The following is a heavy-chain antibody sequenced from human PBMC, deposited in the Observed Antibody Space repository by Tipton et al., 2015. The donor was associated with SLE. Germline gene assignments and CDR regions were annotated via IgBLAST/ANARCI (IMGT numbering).Heavy chain of an antibody. CDR3: ARQSDSSGYYWSKFSFDF. Sequence: TLSLTCSVSGYSITPGYYWAWIRQPPGKGLHWIGNIYDDGTTHYNPSLRGRVTMSVDTSKNQFSLKLTSVTAADTAVYFCARQSDSSGYYWSKFSFDFWGQGMLVTVSS. CDR2: IYDDGTT. V-gene: IGHV4-38-2*01. CDR1: GYSITPGYY. J-gene: IGHJ4*02. D-gene: IGHD3-22*01.